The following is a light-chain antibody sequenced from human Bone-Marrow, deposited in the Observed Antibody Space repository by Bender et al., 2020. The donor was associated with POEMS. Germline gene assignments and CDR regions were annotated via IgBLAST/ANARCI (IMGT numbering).Light chain of an antibody. CDR3: CSYSGSSTQV. Sequence: QSALTQVASVSGSHGQSVTISCTGTSGDVGDYNYVSWYQQHPGKAPTLIIYEGTKRPSGVSNRFSGSKSGNTASLTISGLQAEDEADYYCCSYSGSSTQVFGGGTKLTVL. CDR1: SGDVGDYNY. J-gene: IGLJ3*02. CDR2: EGT. V-gene: IGLV2-23*01.